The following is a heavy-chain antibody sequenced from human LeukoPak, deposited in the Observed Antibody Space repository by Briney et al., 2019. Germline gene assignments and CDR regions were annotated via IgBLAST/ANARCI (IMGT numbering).Heavy chain of an antibody. V-gene: IGHV3-30-3*01. CDR3: AKNIAARLGAFDI. Sequence: GGSLRLSCAASGFTFSSYAMHWVRQAPGKGLEWVAVISYDGSNKYYADSVKGRFTISRDNSKNTLYLQMNSLRAEDTAVYYCAKNIAARLGAFDIWGQGTMVTVSS. J-gene: IGHJ3*02. D-gene: IGHD6-6*01. CDR1: GFTFSSYA. CDR2: ISYDGSNK.